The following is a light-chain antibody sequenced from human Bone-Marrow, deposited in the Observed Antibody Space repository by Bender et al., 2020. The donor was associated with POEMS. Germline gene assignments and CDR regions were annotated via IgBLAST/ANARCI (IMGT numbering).Light chain of an antibody. CDR1: ALPNQY. CDR2: QDI. V-gene: IGLV3-25*03. Sequence: SFELRQPPSVSASPGQSARITCSADALPNQYTYWHQQRPGQAPVLVIYQDIERPAGIADRFSGSRSGTTVTLTISRVQAEDEADYYCQSVDISGIWVFGGGTKLTVL. J-gene: IGLJ3*02. CDR3: QSVDISGIWV.